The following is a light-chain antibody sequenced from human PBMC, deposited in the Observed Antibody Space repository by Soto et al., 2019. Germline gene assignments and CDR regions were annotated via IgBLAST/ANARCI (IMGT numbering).Light chain of an antibody. CDR2: TAS. Sequence: DLQMTQSPSSLSTSVGDTVTLTCRASQGIGKNLAWYQQKPGKVPNVLIYTASTLHSGVPSRFSGSGSGTDFTLTINSLQPEDVATYFCQKYDSVPWSFGQGTRVEI. J-gene: IGKJ1*01. CDR3: QKYDSVPWS. V-gene: IGKV1-27*01. CDR1: QGIGKN.